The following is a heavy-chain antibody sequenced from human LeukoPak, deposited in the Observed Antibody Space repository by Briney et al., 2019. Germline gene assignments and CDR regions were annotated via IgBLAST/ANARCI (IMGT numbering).Heavy chain of an antibody. CDR2: IIPTLGIA. CDR3: AREMATLSDY. D-gene: IGHD5-24*01. J-gene: IGHJ4*02. V-gene: IGHV1-69*04. CDR1: GGTFSSYT. Sequence: SVKVSCKASGGTFSSYTISWVRQAPGQGLEWMGRIIPTLGIANYAQKFQGRVTITADKSTSTAYMELSSLRSEDTAVYYCAREMATLSDYWGQGTLVTVSS.